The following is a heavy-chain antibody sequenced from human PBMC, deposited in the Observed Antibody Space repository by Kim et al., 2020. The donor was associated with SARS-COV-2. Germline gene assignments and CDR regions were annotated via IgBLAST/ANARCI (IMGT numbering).Heavy chain of an antibody. V-gene: IGHV3-53*01. CDR1: GFTVSSNH. CDR3: ARAVVGWESGMDV. J-gene: IGHJ6*02. D-gene: IGHD2-15*01. CDR2: IYSGGRT. Sequence: GGSLRLSCAASGFTVSSNHMTWVRQAPGKGLEWVSVIYSGGRTYYVDSVKGRFTISRDNSKNTLYLQMNTLRAEDMAVYYCARAVVGWESGMDVWGQGTTVTVSS.